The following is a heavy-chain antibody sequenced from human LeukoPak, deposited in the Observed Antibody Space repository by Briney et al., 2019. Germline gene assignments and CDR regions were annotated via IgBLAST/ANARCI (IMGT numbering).Heavy chain of an antibody. D-gene: IGHD3-22*01. J-gene: IGHJ4*02. CDR2: ISSSSSYI. V-gene: IGHV3-21*01. Sequence: PGGSLRLSCAASGFTFSSYSMNWVRQAPGKGLEWVSPISSSSSYIYYADSVKGRFTISRDNAKNSLYLQMNSLRAEDTAVYYCASGDYYDSSGYFSPVDYWGQGTLVTVSS. CDR1: GFTFSSYS. CDR3: ASGDYYDSSGYFSPVDY.